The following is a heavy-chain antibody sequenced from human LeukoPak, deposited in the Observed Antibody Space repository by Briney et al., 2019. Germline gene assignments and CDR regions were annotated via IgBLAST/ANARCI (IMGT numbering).Heavy chain of an antibody. CDR3: ARGVKYYYDSSGYHDY. J-gene: IGHJ4*02. V-gene: IGHV1-2*02. Sequence: GASVKVSCKASGYTFTGYYMHWVRQAPGQGLEWMGWINPNSGGTNYAQKFQGRVTMTRDTSISTAYMELSRLRSDDTAVYYCARGVKYYYDSSGYHDYWGRGTLVTVSS. CDR2: INPNSGGT. D-gene: IGHD3-22*01. CDR1: GYTFTGYY.